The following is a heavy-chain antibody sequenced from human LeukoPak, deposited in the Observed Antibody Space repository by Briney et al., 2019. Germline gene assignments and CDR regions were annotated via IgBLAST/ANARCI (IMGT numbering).Heavy chain of an antibody. CDR1: GFTFRSYW. J-gene: IGHJ4*02. V-gene: IGHV3-74*01. D-gene: IGHD2-15*01. CDR2: IASDGSST. Sequence: GGSRRLSWAPLGFTFRSYWRNWVRQAPGKGLVWVSRIASDGSSTTYADSVKGRFSISRDNAKNTLYLQMNSLRVEDTAVYYCARGRPHGNDYWGQGTLVTVSS. CDR3: ARGRPHGNDY.